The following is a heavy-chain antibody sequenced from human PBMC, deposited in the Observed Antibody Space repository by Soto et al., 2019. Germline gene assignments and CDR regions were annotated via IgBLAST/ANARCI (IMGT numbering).Heavy chain of an antibody. CDR1: GFTFSSYA. Sequence: QVQLVESGVGVVQPGRSLRLYCAASGFTFSSYAMHWVRQAPGTGLEWVAVISYDGSNKYYADSVKGRFTISRDNSKNTLYLQMNSLRAEDTAVYYCASHSSSWTLFDYWGQGTLVTVSS. V-gene: IGHV3-30-3*01. D-gene: IGHD6-13*01. CDR2: ISYDGSNK. J-gene: IGHJ4*02. CDR3: ASHSSSWTLFDY.